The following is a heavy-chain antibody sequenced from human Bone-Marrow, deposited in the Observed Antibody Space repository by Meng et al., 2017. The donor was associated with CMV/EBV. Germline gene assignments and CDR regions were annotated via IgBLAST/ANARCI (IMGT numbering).Heavy chain of an antibody. V-gene: IGHV1-69*10. CDR2: IIPILGIA. CDR3: AKDRFLNY. CDR1: GGTFSSYA. Sequence: SVKVSCKASGGTFSSYAISWVRQAPGQGLEWMGGIIPILGIANYAQKFQGRVTITADKSTSTAYMELRSLRSDDTAVYYCAKDRFLNYWGQGTLVTVSS. J-gene: IGHJ4*02. D-gene: IGHD3-16*01.